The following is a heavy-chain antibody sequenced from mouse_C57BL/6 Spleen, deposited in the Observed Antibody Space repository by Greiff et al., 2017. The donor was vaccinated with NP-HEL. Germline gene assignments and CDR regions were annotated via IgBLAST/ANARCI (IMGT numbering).Heavy chain of an antibody. D-gene: IGHD1-1*01. CDR3: TRGTTVVAYYFDY. Sequence: LQESGAELVRPGASVTLSCKASGYTFTDCEMHWVKQTPVHGLEWIGAIDPETGGTAYNQKFKGKAILTADKSSSTAYMELRSLTSEDSAVYYCTRGTTVVAYYFDYWGQGTTLTVSS. J-gene: IGHJ2*01. CDR2: IDPETGGT. CDR1: GYTFTDCE. V-gene: IGHV1-15*01.